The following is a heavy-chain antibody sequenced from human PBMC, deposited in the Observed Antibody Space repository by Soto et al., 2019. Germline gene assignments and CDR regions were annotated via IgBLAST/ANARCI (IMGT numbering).Heavy chain of an antibody. CDR1: GFTVSSNY. D-gene: IGHD2-15*01. CDR2: IYSGGST. CDR3: AREGDPYCSGGSCYPGAAAFDI. J-gene: IGHJ3*02. V-gene: IGHV3-66*01. Sequence: EVQLVESGGGLVQPGGSLRLSCAASGFTVSSNYMSWVRQAPGKGLEWVSVIYSGGSTYYADSVKGRFTISRDNSKNTLNLQMNSLRAEDTAVYYCAREGDPYCSGGSCYPGAAAFDIWGQGTMVTVSS.